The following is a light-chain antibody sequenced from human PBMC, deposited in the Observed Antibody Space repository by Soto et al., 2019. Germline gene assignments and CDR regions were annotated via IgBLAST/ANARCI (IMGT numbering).Light chain of an antibody. CDR2: RNS. CDR1: NSNIGSNS. CDR3: ATWDDSLSGV. Sequence: QAVVTQPPSASGAPGQRVTISCSGSNSNIGSNSVYWYQQFSGMAPKLLIYRNSLRPSGVPDRFSGSKSDTSASLTISGLRSEDEAEYYCATWDDSLSGVFGGGTQLTVL. J-gene: IGLJ3*02. V-gene: IGLV1-47*01.